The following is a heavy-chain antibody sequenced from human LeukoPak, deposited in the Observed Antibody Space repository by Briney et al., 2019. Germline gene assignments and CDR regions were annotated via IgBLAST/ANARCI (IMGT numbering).Heavy chain of an antibody. D-gene: IGHD6-13*01. CDR1: GFTFDDYA. V-gene: IGHV3-43*02. CDR2: ISGDGGST. CDR3: AKGSVSSWRTRFDY. J-gene: IGHJ4*02. Sequence: QPGGSLRLSCAASGFTFDDYAMHWVRQAPGKGLEWVSLISGDGGSTYYADSVKGRSTISRDNSKNSLYLQMNSLRTEDTALYYCAKGSVSSWRTRFDYWGQGTLVTVSS.